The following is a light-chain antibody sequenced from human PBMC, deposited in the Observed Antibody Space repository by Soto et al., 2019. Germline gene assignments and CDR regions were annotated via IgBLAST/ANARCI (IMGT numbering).Light chain of an antibody. CDR2: GND. Sequence: QSVLTQPPAASGTPGQQVTIACSGLSSNIGGNTVNWYQQLPGTAPKLLIYGNDQRTSGVPDRFSGSKSGTSAYLSISGLQSEDEADYYCAAWDDSLNAFVFGTGTKLTV. V-gene: IGLV1-44*01. CDR1: SSNIGGNT. CDR3: AAWDDSLNAFV. J-gene: IGLJ1*01.